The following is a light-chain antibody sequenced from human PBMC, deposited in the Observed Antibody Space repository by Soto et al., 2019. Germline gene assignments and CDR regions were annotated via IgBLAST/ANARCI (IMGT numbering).Light chain of an antibody. V-gene: IGKV2-30*02. CDR1: QSIVHSDGIAY. CDR3: MQNIQLPIT. Sequence: VMTSYPISLPVTLGQPASISCRATQSIVHSDGIAYFSWFQQRPGRSPRRLIYGVSNRFSGVPDRFSGSGSGTDFTLKISRVEPEDVGVYYCMQNIQLPITFGGGTKVDI. J-gene: IGKJ4*01. CDR2: GVS.